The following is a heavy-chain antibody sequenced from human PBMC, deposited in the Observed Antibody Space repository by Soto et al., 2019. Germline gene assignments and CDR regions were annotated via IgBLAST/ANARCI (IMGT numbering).Heavy chain of an antibody. CDR1: GFTFRDEY. CDR3: AKKVNSGSGSQYFDY. J-gene: IGHJ4*02. D-gene: IGHD3-10*01. V-gene: IGHV3-11*03. CDR2: ISDCGTYT. Sequence: PVGSLRLSCVASGFTFRDEYMRWISEAPVKGLEWIADISDCGTYTNYADSVKGRFTIFRDNAMNSLDLQMNSLRAEDTAIYYCAKKVNSGSGSQYFDYWGQGTLVTVSS.